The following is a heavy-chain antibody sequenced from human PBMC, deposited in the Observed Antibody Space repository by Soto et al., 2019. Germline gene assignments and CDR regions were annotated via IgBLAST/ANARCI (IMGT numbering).Heavy chain of an antibody. V-gene: IGHV4-30-2*01. CDR2: IYHSGST. J-gene: IGHJ5*02. CDR3: ARAGNYYDRSGYPNWFDP. Sequence: PSETLSLTCAVSGGSISSGGYSWSWIRQPPGKGLEWIGYIYHSGSTYYNPSLKSRVTISVDRSKNQFSLKLSSVTAADTAVYYCARAGNYYDRSGYPNWFDPWGQGTLVTVSS. D-gene: IGHD3-22*01. CDR1: GGSISSGGYS.